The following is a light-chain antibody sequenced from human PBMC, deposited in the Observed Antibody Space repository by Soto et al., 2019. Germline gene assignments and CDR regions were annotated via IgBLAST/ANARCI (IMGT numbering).Light chain of an antibody. CDR1: QSISSW. J-gene: IGKJ4*02. CDR3: QQYNSYPLT. CDR2: KAS. V-gene: IGKV1-5*03. Sequence: DIQMTQSPSTLSASVGDRVTITCRASQSISSWLAWYQQKPGKAPKLLIHKASSLESGVPSMFSGSGSGTEFTLTISNLQPDDFATYYCQQYNSYPLTFGGGTKVEIK.